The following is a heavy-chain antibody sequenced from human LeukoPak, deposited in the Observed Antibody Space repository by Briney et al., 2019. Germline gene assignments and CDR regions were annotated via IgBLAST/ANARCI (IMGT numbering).Heavy chain of an antibody. CDR2: IYRSGST. CDR1: GYSISSGYY. CDR3: ARRYSGSSTLDY. J-gene: IGHJ4*02. Sequence: SETLSLTCAVSGYSISSGYYWGWIRQPPGKGLEWIGSIYRSGSTYYNPSLKSRVTISVDTSKNQFSLKLSSVTAADTAVYYCARRYSGSSTLDYWGQGTLVTVSS. D-gene: IGHD1-26*01. V-gene: IGHV4-38-2*01.